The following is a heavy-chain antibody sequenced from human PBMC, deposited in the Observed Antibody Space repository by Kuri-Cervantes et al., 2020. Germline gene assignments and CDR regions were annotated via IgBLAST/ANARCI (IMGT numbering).Heavy chain of an antibody. J-gene: IGHJ4*02. CDR2: ISGSGGST. CDR1: GFTFSTYS. CDR3: AKAAPGYGDYGAIPPFDY. Sequence: GESLKISCVASGFTFSTYSMNWVRQAPGKGLEWVSAISGSGGSTYYADSVKGRFTISRDNSKNTLYLQMNSLRAEDTAVYYCAKAAPGYGDYGAIPPFDYWGQGTLVTVSS. D-gene: IGHD4-17*01. V-gene: IGHV3-23*01.